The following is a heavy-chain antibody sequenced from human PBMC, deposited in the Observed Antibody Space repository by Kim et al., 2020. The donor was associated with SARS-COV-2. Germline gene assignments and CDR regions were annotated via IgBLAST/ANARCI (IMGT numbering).Heavy chain of an antibody. D-gene: IGHD4-17*01. CDR3: ARGRGISYGAKGAFDI. CDR1: GGSFSGYY. J-gene: IGHJ3*02. CDR2: INHSGST. V-gene: IGHV4-34*01. Sequence: SETLSLTCAVYGGSFSGYYWSWIRQPPGKGLEWIGEINHSGSTNYNPSLKSRVTISVDTSKNQFSLKLSSVTAADTAVYYCARGRGISYGAKGAFDIWGQGTMVTVSS.